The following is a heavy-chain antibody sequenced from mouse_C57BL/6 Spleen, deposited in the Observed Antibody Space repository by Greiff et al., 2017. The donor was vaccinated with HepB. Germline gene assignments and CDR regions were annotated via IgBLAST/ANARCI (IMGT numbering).Heavy chain of an antibody. J-gene: IGHJ4*01. CDR2: INPYNGGT. CDR1: GYTFTDYY. V-gene: IGHV1-19*01. CDR3: ARRIYYDYDPYYAIDY. Sequence: EVQLQQSGPVLVKPGASVKMSCKASGYTFTDYYMNWVKQSHGKSLEWIGVINPYNGGTSYNQKFKGKATLTVDKSSSTAYMELNSLTSEDSAVYYCARRIYYDYDPYYAIDYWGQGPSVTVSS. D-gene: IGHD2-4*01.